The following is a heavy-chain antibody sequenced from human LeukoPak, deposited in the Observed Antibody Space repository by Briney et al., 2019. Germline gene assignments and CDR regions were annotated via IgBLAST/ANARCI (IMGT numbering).Heavy chain of an antibody. CDR1: GFTFSSYW. D-gene: IGHD3-10*01. Sequence: PGGSLRLSCAASGFTFSSYWMSWVRQAPGKGLEWVSMITDSGGSTYYADSVKGRLTISRDNSKNTLSLQMNSLRAEDTAVYYCVKARGSWTYTFDYWGQGTLVTVSS. J-gene: IGHJ4*02. CDR3: VKARGSWTYTFDY. V-gene: IGHV3-23*01. CDR2: ITDSGGST.